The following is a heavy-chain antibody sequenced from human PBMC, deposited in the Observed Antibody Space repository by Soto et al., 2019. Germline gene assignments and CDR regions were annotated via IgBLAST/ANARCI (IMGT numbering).Heavy chain of an antibody. CDR1: GGTFSSYP. Sequence: SVKVSCKASGGTFSSYPVVWVRQAPGQGLEWMGGIIPIFGAAEYAQKFQGRDTITTDESTSTAYMELSSLRSDDTAVYFCAGDTGARNYYYSDMDVWGQGTTVTVSS. CDR2: IIPIFGAA. CDR3: AGDTGARNYYYSDMDV. D-gene: IGHD4-17*01. V-gene: IGHV1-69*05. J-gene: IGHJ6*02.